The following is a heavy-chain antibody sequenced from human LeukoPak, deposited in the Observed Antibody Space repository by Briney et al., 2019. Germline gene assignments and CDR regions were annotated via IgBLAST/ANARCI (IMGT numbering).Heavy chain of an antibody. D-gene: IGHD2-15*01. CDR3: ARECSSCRCPYSNMDI. J-gene: IGHJ6*02. CDR1: GGSISGFY. V-gene: IGHV4-4*07. Sequence: PSETLSLTCSVSGGSISGFYWTWIRPPAGKGLEWIGRIYSSGDTNYNPSLKSRLTMSVDTSKNQFSLKLTSVTAADTAVYYCARECSSCRCPYSNMDIWGQGTTVTVSS. CDR2: IYSSGDT.